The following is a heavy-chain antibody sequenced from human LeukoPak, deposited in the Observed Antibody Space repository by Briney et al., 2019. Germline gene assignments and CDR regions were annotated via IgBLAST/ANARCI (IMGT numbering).Heavy chain of an antibody. J-gene: IGHJ4*02. CDR2: ISDGGSTT. V-gene: IGHV3-74*01. CDR1: GFTFSSYW. D-gene: IGHD3-22*01. CDR3: SRSAYYDGSGNYYDY. Sequence: GGSLRLSCTASGFTFSSYWMHWVRQAPGKGLVWVSRISDGGSTTTYADSVKGRFTISRDNAKNTLYLQMNGLRAEDTAVCYCSRSAYYDGSGNYYDYWGQGTLVTVSS.